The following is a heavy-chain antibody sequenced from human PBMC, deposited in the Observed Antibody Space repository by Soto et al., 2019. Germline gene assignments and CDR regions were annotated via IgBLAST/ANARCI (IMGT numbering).Heavy chain of an antibody. D-gene: IGHD1-20*01. Sequence: SVQVSCKASGFTFTSSAVQWVRQARGQRLEWIGWIVVGSGNTNYAQKFQERVTITRDMSTSTAYMELSSLRSEDTAVYYCAADGITGTAFYYYGMDVWGQGTTVTVSS. CDR2: IVVGSGNT. CDR3: AADGITGTAFYYYGMDV. J-gene: IGHJ6*02. CDR1: GFTFTSSA. V-gene: IGHV1-58*01.